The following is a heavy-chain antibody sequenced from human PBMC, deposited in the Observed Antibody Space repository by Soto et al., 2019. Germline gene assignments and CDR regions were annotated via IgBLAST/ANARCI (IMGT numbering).Heavy chain of an antibody. CDR2: VYNSGST. D-gene: IGHD6-13*01. V-gene: IGHV4-4*08. Sequence: SETLSLTCTVSGGSISSNYWTWIRQPPGKGLEWIGYVYNSGSTNYNPSLKSRVTISEDTSKSQFSLKVNSMTAADTAVYYCARYRREAVAGYTLDNWGQGIFVTVSS. CDR1: GGSISSNY. J-gene: IGHJ4*02. CDR3: ARYRREAVAGYTLDN.